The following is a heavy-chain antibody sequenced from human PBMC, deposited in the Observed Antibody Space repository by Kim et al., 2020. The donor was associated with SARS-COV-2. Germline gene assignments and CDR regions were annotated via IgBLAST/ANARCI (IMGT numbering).Heavy chain of an antibody. CDR2: IRQDGSEK. D-gene: IGHD3-16*01. V-gene: IGHV3-7*03. CDR1: GFTFTDYW. J-gene: IGHJ6*02. CDR3: ARDQGAFDA. Sequence: GGSLRLSCAASGFTFTDYWMAWVRQAPVKGLEWVANIRQDGSEKKYVDSVKGRFTISRDNAKNSLHLQMSSLRVEDTAVYYCARDQGAFDAWGQGTTVTV.